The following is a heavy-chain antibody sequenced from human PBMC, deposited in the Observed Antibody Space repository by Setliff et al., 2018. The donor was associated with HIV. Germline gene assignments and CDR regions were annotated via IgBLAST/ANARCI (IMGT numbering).Heavy chain of an antibody. CDR2: MSAYSGDT. D-gene: IGHD3-22*01. Sequence: ASVKVSCKASGYTFSSYGISWVRQAPGQGVEWMGWMSAYSGDTKYAQKIQGRVNMTRDTSTDTAYVELRSLRFDDTALYYCVRGYYYDKTGYGTFDIWGQGTVVTVSS. CDR3: VRGYYYDKTGYGTFDI. CDR1: GYTFSSYG. J-gene: IGHJ3*02. V-gene: IGHV1-18*01.